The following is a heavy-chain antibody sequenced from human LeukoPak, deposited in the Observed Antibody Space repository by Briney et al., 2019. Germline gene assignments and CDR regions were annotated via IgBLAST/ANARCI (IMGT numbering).Heavy chain of an antibody. CDR2: IYPGDSDT. CDR1: GYSFTSYW. J-gene: IGHJ4*02. V-gene: IGHV5-51*01. CDR3: ARGWGSSWYGVDY. Sequence: GESLKISCKGSGYSFTSYWIGWARQMPGKGLEWMGIIYPGDSDTRYSPSFQGQVTISADKSISTAYLQWSSLKASGTAMYYCARGWGSSWYGVDYWGQGTLVTVSS. D-gene: IGHD6-13*01.